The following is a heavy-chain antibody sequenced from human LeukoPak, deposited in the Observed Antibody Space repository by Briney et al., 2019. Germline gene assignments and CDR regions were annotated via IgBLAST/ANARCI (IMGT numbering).Heavy chain of an antibody. Sequence: ASVKVSCKSTGYTFTSYGISWVRQAPGQGLEWMGLISAYNGNTNYAQKLQGRVTMTTDTSTSTAYMELRSLRTDDTAVYYCARIAARPPHYYYYGMDVWGQGTTVTVSS. CDR2: ISAYNGNT. J-gene: IGHJ6*02. CDR1: GYTFTSYG. D-gene: IGHD6-6*01. CDR3: ARIAARPPHYYYYGMDV. V-gene: IGHV1-18*01.